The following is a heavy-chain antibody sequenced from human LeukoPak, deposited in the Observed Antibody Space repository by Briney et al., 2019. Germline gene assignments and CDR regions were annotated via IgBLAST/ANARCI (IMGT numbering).Heavy chain of an antibody. Sequence: SETLSLTCTVSGGSISSYYWSWIRQPPGKGLEWIGYIYYSGSTNYNPSLKSRVTISVDTSKNQFSLKLSSVTAADTAVYYCARDRIVSSAFDIWGQGTMVTVSS. CDR3: ARDRIVSSAFDI. CDR2: IYYSGST. V-gene: IGHV4-59*01. D-gene: IGHD5/OR15-5a*01. J-gene: IGHJ3*02. CDR1: GGSISSYY.